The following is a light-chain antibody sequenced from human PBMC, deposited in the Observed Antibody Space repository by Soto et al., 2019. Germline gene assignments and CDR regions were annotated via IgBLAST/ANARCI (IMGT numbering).Light chain of an antibody. CDR3: QQYNSYSPLIT. Sequence: DIQMTQSPSTLSASVGDRATITCRASQSISSWLAWYQQKPGKAPKLLIYDASSLESGVPSRFSGSGSGTEFTLTISSLQPDDFATHYCQQYNSYSPLITFGPGTKVDIK. CDR1: QSISSW. CDR2: DAS. V-gene: IGKV1-5*01. J-gene: IGKJ3*01.